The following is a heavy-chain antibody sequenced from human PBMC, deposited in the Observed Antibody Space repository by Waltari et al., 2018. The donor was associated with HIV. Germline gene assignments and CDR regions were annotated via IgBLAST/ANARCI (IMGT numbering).Heavy chain of an antibody. V-gene: IGHV3-21*01. Sequence: EVQLVESGGGPVTPGGSLRLPCRASGCTFNSYSLTWGRQAPGKGLEWISSISSSGTFTHYADSVKGRFTISRDNANKSVYLQMNSLRAEDTAVYYCARDSRDNSWSLNFFDPWGQGTLVTVSS. J-gene: IGHJ5*02. CDR2: ISSSGTFT. D-gene: IGHD6-13*01. CDR3: ARDSRDNSWSLNFFDP. CDR1: GCTFNSYS.